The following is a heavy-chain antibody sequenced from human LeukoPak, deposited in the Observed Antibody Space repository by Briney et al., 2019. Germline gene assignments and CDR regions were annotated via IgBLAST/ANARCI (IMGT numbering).Heavy chain of an antibody. V-gene: IGHV1-2*02. CDR2: INPNSGDT. CDR3: ARDYSSSSGYFDY. J-gene: IGHJ4*02. D-gene: IGHD6-6*01. CDR1: GYTFTGYY. Sequence: ASVKVSCKASGYTFTGYYMHWVRQASGQGLKWMGWINPNSGDTNYAEKFQGRVTMTRDTSISTAYMDLRRLRSDDTAVYYCARDYSSSSGYFDYWGQGTLVTVSS.